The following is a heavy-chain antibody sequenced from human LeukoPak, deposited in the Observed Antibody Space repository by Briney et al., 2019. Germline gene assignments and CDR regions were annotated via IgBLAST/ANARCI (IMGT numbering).Heavy chain of an antibody. CDR1: GDSISSRHW. D-gene: IGHD3-10*01. CDR2: IYHSGST. V-gene: IGHV4-4*02. CDR3: GHTEGTMVRGVLINY. Sequence: SGTLSLTCAVSGDSISSRHWWSWVRQPPGKGLEWIGEIYHSGSTNYNPSLKSRVTISVDKSENQFSLRLNSVTSADTAVYYCGHTEGTMVRGVLINYWGQGTLVTVSS. J-gene: IGHJ4*02.